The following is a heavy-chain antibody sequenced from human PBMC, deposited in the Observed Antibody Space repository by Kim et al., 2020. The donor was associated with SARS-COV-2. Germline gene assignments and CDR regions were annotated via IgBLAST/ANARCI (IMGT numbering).Heavy chain of an antibody. D-gene: IGHD6-19*01. Sequence: SVKVSCKASGFTFTSSAVQWVRQARGQRLEWIGWIVVGSGNTNYAQKFQERVTITRDMSTSTAYMELSSLRSEDTAVYYCAVIGQWLVPNYYGMDVWGQGTTVTVSS. CDR1: GFTFTSSA. V-gene: IGHV1-58*01. CDR3: AVIGQWLVPNYYGMDV. J-gene: IGHJ6*02. CDR2: IVVGSGNT.